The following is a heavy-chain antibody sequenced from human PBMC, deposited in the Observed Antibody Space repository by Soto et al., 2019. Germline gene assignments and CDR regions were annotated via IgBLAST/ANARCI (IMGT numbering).Heavy chain of an antibody. D-gene: IGHD2-15*01. J-gene: IGHJ5*02. CDR2: ISYSGST. Sequence: SETMSLTCTVAGAYITTYYWSWIRQNPGKGLEWIGYISYSGSTDYNPSLKSRVTISFDASKNQISLQVRSATAADAAVYYCARDLKEYCSDGKCNWFDPWGQGTLVTVSS. V-gene: IGHV4-59*01. CDR1: GAYITTYY. CDR3: ARDLKEYCSDGKCNWFDP.